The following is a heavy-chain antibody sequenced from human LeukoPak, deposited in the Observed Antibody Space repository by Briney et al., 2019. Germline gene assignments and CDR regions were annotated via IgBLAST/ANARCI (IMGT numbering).Heavy chain of an antibody. Sequence: SETLSLTCAVYGGSFSGYFWSWIRQPPGKGLEWIGEINHSGSTNYNPSLKSRVTISVDASKNQFSLKLSSVTAADTAVYYCARGARTMVRGVTPFWGYYYYMDVWGKGTTVTVSS. CDR2: INHSGST. CDR3: ARGARTMVRGVTPFWGYYYYMDV. D-gene: IGHD3-10*01. V-gene: IGHV4-34*01. CDR1: GGSFSGYF. J-gene: IGHJ6*03.